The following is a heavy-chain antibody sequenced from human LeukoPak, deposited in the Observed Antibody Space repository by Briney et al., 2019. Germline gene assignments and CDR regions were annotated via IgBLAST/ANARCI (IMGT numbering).Heavy chain of an antibody. Sequence: GESLKISCKGSGYSFTSYWIGWVRQVPGKGLEWMGIIYPGDSDTRYSPSFQGQVTISADKSISTAYLQWSSLKASDTAMYYCARLFGGYGSGSYSYDYWGQGTLVTVSS. CDR1: GYSFTSYW. CDR3: ARLFGGYGSGSYSYDY. V-gene: IGHV5-51*01. J-gene: IGHJ4*02. D-gene: IGHD3-10*01. CDR2: IYPGDSDT.